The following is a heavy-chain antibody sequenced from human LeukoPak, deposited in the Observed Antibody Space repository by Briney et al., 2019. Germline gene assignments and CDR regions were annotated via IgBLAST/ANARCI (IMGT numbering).Heavy chain of an antibody. V-gene: IGHV1-18*01. Sequence: GASVKVSCKASGYTFTSYGISWVRQAPGQGLEWMGWISAYNGNTNYAQKLQGRVTMTTDTSTSTAYMELRSLRSDDTAVYYCARDGRFLEWLNLLHDDYWGQRTLVTVSS. D-gene: IGHD3-3*01. CDR3: ARDGRFLEWLNLLHDDY. CDR1: GYTFTSYG. J-gene: IGHJ4*02. CDR2: ISAYNGNT.